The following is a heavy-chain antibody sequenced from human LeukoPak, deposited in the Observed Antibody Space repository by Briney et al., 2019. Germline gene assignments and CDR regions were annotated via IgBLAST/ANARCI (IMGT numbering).Heavy chain of an antibody. Sequence: ASVKVSCKASGYTFTGYYMHWVRQAPGQGLEWMGWINPNSGGTNYAQKVQGRVTMTTDTSTSTAYMELRSLRSDDTAVYYCARARRPGIAVAGIAYPDYWGQGTLVTVSS. V-gene: IGHV1-2*02. CDR3: ARARRPGIAVAGIAYPDY. D-gene: IGHD6-19*01. CDR2: INPNSGGT. J-gene: IGHJ4*02. CDR1: GYTFTGYY.